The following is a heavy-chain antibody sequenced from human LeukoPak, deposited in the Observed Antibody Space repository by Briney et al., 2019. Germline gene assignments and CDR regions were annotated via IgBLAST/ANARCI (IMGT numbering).Heavy chain of an antibody. V-gene: IGHV4-61*02. CDR3: ARGGDSGGYYPGGYFDY. CDR2: ILTSGST. J-gene: IGHJ4*02. D-gene: IGHD3-22*01. Sequence: SQTLSLTCTVSGDSISSGGHYWSWIRQRAGKGLEWIVRILTSGSTTYNPSLKSRLTISVDTSKNQFSLQLSSVTAADTAVYYCARGGDSGGYYPGGYFDYWGQGTLVIVSS. CDR1: GDSISSGGHY.